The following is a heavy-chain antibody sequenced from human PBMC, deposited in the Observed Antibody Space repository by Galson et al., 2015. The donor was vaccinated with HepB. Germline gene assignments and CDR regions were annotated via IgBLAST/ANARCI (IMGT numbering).Heavy chain of an antibody. Sequence: SLRLSCAASGFTVSSNYMSWVRQAPGKGLEWVSVIYSGGSTYYADSAKGRFTISRDNSKNTLYLQMNSLRAEDTAVYYCARHSSGWYWGQGTLVTVSS. V-gene: IGHV3-53*01. CDR3: ARHSSGWY. CDR2: IYSGGST. J-gene: IGHJ4*02. D-gene: IGHD6-19*01. CDR1: GFTVSSNY.